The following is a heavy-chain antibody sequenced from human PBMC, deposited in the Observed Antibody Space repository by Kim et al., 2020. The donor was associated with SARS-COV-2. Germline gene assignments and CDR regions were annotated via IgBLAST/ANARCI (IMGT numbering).Heavy chain of an antibody. Sequence: GGSLRLSCAASGFTFDDYAMHWVRQAPGKGLEWVSGISWNSGSIGYADSVKGRFTISRDNAKNSLYLQMNSLRAEDTDLYYCAKLHYGDYVVDYWGQGTLVTVSS. CDR2: ISWNSGSI. J-gene: IGHJ4*02. CDR3: AKLHYGDYVVDY. D-gene: IGHD4-17*01. V-gene: IGHV3-9*01. CDR1: GFTFDDYA.